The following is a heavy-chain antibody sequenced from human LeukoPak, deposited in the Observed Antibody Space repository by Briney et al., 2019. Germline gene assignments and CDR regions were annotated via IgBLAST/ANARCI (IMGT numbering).Heavy chain of an antibody. D-gene: IGHD3-9*01. CDR2: ISSSSSYI. J-gene: IGHJ6*02. CDR3: ASRDPNLRYFDWLALPPDV. Sequence: PGGSLRLSCAASGFTFSSYSMNWVRQAPGKGLEWVSSISSSSSYIYYADSVKGRFTISRDNAKNSLYLQMNSLRAEDTAVYYCASRDPNLRYFDWLALPPDVWGQGTTVTVSS. CDR1: GFTFSSYS. V-gene: IGHV3-21*01.